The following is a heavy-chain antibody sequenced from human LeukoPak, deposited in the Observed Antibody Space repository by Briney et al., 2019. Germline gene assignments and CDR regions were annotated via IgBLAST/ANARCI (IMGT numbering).Heavy chain of an antibody. CDR2: IYYSGST. J-gene: IGHJ3*02. CDR1: GGSISGSSYY. CDR3: ARHSGIAAVDDAFDI. V-gene: IGHV4-39*01. Sequence: SETLSLTCTVSGGSISGSSYYWGWIRQPPGKGLEWIGSIYYSGSTYYNPSLKSRVTISVDTSKNQFSLKLSSVTAADTAVYYCARHSGIAAVDDAFDIWGQGTMVTVSS. D-gene: IGHD6-13*01.